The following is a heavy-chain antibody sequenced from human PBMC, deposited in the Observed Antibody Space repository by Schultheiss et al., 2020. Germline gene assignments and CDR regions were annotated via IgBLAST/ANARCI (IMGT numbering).Heavy chain of an antibody. V-gene: IGHV3-21*01. CDR2: ISSSSSYI. CDR1: GFTFSSYS. D-gene: IGHD2-2*01. J-gene: IGHJ6*03. Sequence: GGSLRLSCAASGFTFSSYSMNWVRQAPGKGLEWVSSISSSSSYIHYADSVKGRFTISRDNAKNSLYLQMNSLRAEDTAVYYCARDGAYCSSTSCYWTPYYYYYMDVWGKGTTVNVSS. CDR3: ARDGAYCSSTSCYWTPYYYYYMDV.